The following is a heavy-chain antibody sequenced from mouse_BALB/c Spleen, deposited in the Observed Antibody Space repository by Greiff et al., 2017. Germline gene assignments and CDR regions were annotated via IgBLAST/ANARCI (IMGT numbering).Heavy chain of an antibody. V-gene: IGHV5-4*02. CDR2: ISDGGSYT. CDR1: GFTFSDYY. D-gene: IGHD2-4*01. Sequence: EVQLVESGGGLVKPGGSLKLSCAASGFTFSDYYMYWVRQTPEKRLEWVATISDGGSYTYYPDSVKGRFTISRDNAKNNLYLQMSSLKSEDTAMYYCARDYDNEHYAMDYWGQGTSVTVSS. J-gene: IGHJ4*01. CDR3: ARDYDNEHYAMDY.